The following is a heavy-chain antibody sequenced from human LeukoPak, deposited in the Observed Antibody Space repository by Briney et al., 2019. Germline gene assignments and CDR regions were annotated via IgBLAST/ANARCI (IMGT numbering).Heavy chain of an antibody. V-gene: IGHV3-48*04. Sequence: GGSLRLSCAASGFTFSSYSMNWVRQAPGKGLEWVSYISGSGNTMYYADSVKGRFTISRDNAKNSLFLQMNTLRAEDTAVYYCARSSYEYYFDYWGQGTLATVSS. CDR2: ISGSGNTM. CDR3: ARSSYEYYFDY. CDR1: GFTFSSYS. D-gene: IGHD3-3*01. J-gene: IGHJ4*02.